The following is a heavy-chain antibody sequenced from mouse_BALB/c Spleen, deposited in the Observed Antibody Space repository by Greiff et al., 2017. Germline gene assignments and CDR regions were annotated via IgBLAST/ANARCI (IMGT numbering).Heavy chain of an antibody. CDR3: ARTGGNLYFDY. Sequence: VMLVESGAELARPGASVKMSCKASGYTFTSYTMHWVKQRPGQGLEWIGYINPSSGYTNYNQKFKDKATLTADKSSSTAYMQLSSLTSEDSAVYYCARTGGNLYFDYWGQGTTLTVSS. V-gene: IGHV1-4*01. CDR1: GYTFTSYT. J-gene: IGHJ2*01. CDR2: INPSSGYT. D-gene: IGHD1-1*02.